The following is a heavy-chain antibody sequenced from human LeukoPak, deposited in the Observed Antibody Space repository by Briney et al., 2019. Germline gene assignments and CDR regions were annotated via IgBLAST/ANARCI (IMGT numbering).Heavy chain of an antibody. V-gene: IGHV4-34*01. J-gene: IGHJ2*01. CDR1: GGSFSGYY. D-gene: IGHD5-18*01. CDR2: INHSGST. CDR3: ARGRPWIQLWAHWYFDL. Sequence: SETLSLTCAVYGGSFSGYYWSWIRQPPGKGLEWIGEINHSGSTNYNPSLKSRVTISVDTSKNQFPLKLSSVTAADTAVYYCARGRPWIQLWAHWYFDLWGRGTLVTVSS.